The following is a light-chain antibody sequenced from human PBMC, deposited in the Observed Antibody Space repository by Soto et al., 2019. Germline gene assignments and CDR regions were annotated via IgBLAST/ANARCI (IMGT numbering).Light chain of an antibody. J-gene: IGKJ1*01. CDR2: AAS. Sequence: EVLMTHSPVTLSLSPGETATLSCGASQSVGDKLAWYQQKPGQAPRLLIFAASSRDSGIPARFSGSGSGTEFTLTISSLQSEDFAAYYCHQYNEWPWTFGQGTKVDIK. V-gene: IGKV3-15*01. CDR3: HQYNEWPWT. CDR1: QSVGDK.